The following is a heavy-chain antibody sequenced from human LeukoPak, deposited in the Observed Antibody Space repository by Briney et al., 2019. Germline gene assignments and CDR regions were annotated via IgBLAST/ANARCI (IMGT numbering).Heavy chain of an antibody. V-gene: IGHV5-51*01. J-gene: IGHJ4*02. D-gene: IGHD6-13*01. CDR1: GYSFTHYW. Sequence: GESLMISCKTSGYSFTHYWIVWVRQMPGKGLEWMGIIYPGDSDTRYSPSFQGQVTISADKSISTAYPQWSSLKASDTAMYYCASQYSSSWDYWGQGTLVTVSS. CDR3: ASQYSSSWDY. CDR2: IYPGDSDT.